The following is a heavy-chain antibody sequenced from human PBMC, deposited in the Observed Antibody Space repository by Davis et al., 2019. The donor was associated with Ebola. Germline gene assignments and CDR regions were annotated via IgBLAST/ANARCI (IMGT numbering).Heavy chain of an antibody. J-gene: IGHJ4*02. CDR3: ASSLSGTAGY. CDR2: MGGISGAI. CDR1: GFTFSTYT. Sequence: PGGSLRLSCAASGFTFSTYTMNWVRQAPGKGLEWVSSMGGISGAIFYADSVRGRFTISRDNAKNSLYLQMNSLRAEDTAVYYCASSLSGTAGYWGQGTLVTVSS. V-gene: IGHV3-21*01. D-gene: IGHD1-26*01.